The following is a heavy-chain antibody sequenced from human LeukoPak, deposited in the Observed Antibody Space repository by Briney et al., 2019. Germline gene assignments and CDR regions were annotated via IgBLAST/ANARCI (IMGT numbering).Heavy chain of an antibody. Sequence: ASMKVSCKASGYNFINYGIIWVRQAPGQGLEWMGWISANNANTNYAQKLQGRVTMTRDMSTSTVYMELSSLRSEDTAVYYCARGVRGYSGYGIDPWGQGTLVTVTS. J-gene: IGHJ5*02. V-gene: IGHV1-18*01. CDR2: ISANNANT. D-gene: IGHD5-12*01. CDR3: ARGVRGYSGYGIDP. CDR1: GYNFINYG.